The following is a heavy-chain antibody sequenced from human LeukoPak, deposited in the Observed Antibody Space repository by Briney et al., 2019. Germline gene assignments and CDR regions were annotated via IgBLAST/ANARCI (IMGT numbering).Heavy chain of an antibody. CDR1: GGSISSYY. J-gene: IGHJ6*02. V-gene: IGHV4-59*01. CDR2: IYYSGST. Sequence: SETLSLTCTVSGGSISSYYWSWIRQPPGKGLEWIGYIYYSGSTNYNPSLKSRVTISVDTSKNQFSLKLSSVTAADTAAYYCARGPSNYGMDVWGQGTTVTVSS. CDR3: ARGPSNYGMDV.